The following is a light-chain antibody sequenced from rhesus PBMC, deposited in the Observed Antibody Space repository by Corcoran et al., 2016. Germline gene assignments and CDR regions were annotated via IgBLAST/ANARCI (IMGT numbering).Light chain of an antibody. V-gene: IGKV1-22*01. CDR1: QGISSW. Sequence: DIQMTQSPSSLSASVGDTVTITCRASQGISSWLAWYQQKPGQAPKLLIYKASSLQIGVPSRFSGSGSGTDFTLTISSLQSEDFATYDCQQYGRRPYSFGRGTKVEIK. J-gene: IGKJ2*01. CDR3: QQYGRRPYS. CDR2: KAS.